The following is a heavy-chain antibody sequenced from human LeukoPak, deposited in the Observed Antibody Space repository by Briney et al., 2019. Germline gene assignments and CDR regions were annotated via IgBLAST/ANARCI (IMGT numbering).Heavy chain of an antibody. J-gene: IGHJ6*04. CDR2: ISSNGGST. CDR3: AREKWLRIPPYYYGMDV. D-gene: IGHD5-12*01. CDR1: GFTFSSYA. Sequence: GGSLRLSCAASGFTFSSYAMHWVRQAPGKGLEYVSAISSNGGSTYYADSVKGRFTISRDNSKNTLYLQMGSLRAEDMAVYYCAREKWLRIPPYYYGMDVWGKGTTVTVSS. V-gene: IGHV3-64*02.